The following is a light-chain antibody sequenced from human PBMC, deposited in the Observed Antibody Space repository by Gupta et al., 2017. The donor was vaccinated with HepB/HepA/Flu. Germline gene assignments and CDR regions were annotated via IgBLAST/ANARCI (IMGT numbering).Light chain of an antibody. V-gene: IGKV1-33*01. Sequence: DIQMTQSPSSLSASVGDRVTITCQASEDIANYLNWYQQKPGKAPNLLIYDASNFDTGVPSRFSGSGSGTHFTFTINNLQPEDVATYYCQQSYSLPRTFGPGTKVDLK. J-gene: IGKJ3*01. CDR2: DAS. CDR3: QQSYSLPRT. CDR1: EDIANY.